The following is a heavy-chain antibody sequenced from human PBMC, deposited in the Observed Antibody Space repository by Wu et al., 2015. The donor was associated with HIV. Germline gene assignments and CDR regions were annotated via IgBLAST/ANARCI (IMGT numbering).Heavy chain of an antibody. Sequence: LVQSGPEAKRPGASVKVSCKVSYILTTYPIAWVRQAPGQRLEWMGWMAPSSGHIQPAQKFQGRIYMSTNNSAHTAYMELRSLTSDDAAIYFCARVQFDPAYYTYFDLWGQGTLVTVSS. CDR3: ARVQFDPAYYTYFDL. V-gene: IGHV1-18*01. CDR2: MAPSSGHI. D-gene: IGHD3-10*01. CDR1: YILTTYP. J-gene: IGHJ5*01.